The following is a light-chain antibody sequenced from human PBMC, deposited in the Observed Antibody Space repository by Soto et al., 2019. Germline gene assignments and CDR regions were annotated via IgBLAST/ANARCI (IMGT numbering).Light chain of an antibody. CDR3: QHYNYWPYT. V-gene: IGKV3-15*01. J-gene: IGKJ2*01. Sequence: EIVMTQSPATLSLSPGDRATLSCRASQTIDNTLAWYQRKPGQAPRLLIYDASTRATGVPARFSGSGSGTDFTLTISSLQSEDFAVYYCQHYNYWPYTFGQGTKVEIK. CDR1: QTIDNT. CDR2: DAS.